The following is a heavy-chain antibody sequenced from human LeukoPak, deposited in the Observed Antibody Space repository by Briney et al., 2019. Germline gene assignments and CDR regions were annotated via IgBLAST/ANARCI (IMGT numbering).Heavy chain of an antibody. D-gene: IGHD2-2*01. CDR2: IKSKTDGGTT. J-gene: IGHJ6*02. CDR1: GFTFSSYA. Sequence: GGSLRLSCAASGFTFSSYAMSWVRQAPGKGLEWVGRIKSKTDGGTTDYAAPVKGRFTISRDDSKNTLYLQMNSLKTEDTAVYYCTTDRYCSSTSCPTDYYYYGMDVWGQGTTVTVSS. CDR3: TTDRYCSSTSCPTDYYYYGMDV. V-gene: IGHV3-15*01.